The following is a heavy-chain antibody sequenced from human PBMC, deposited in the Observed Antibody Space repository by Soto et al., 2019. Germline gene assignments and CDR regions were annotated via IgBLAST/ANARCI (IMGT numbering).Heavy chain of an antibody. CDR1: GFTFSSYG. V-gene: IGHV3-30*18. CDR3: AKSENDILTGYYTYYFDY. D-gene: IGHD3-9*01. Sequence: PGGSLRLSCAASGFTFSSYGMHWVRQAPGKGLEWVAVISYDGSNKYYADSVKGRFTISRDNSKNTLYLQMNSLRAEDTAVYYCAKSENDILTGYYTYYFDYWGQGALVTVYS. J-gene: IGHJ4*02. CDR2: ISYDGSNK.